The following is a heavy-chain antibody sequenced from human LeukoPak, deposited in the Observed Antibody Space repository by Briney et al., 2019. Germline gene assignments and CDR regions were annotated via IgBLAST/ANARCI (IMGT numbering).Heavy chain of an antibody. CDR2: IDTYRSST. J-gene: IGHJ6*02. CDR3: AREIRGGIYGMDV. CDR1: GYTFISYG. Sequence: WASVKVSCKASGYTFISYGVGWVRQAPGQGLEWMGWIDTYRSSTNYAQNLQGRVTLTTDTSTATVYMELRSLRFDDTAVYYCAREIRGGIYGMDVWGQGTTVTVSS. D-gene: IGHD1-26*01. V-gene: IGHV1-18*01.